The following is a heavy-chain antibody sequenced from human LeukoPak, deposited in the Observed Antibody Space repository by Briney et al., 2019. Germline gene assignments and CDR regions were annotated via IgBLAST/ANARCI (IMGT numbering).Heavy chain of an antibody. D-gene: IGHD3-22*01. CDR3: ARDTSDSSGYYWTLNWFDP. Sequence: PSETLSLTCTVSGGPISSYYWSWIRQPAGKGLEWIGRIYTSGSTNYNPSLKSRVTMSVDTSKNQFSLKLSSVTAADTAVYYCARDTSDSSGYYWTLNWFDPWGQGTLVTVSS. CDR2: IYTSGST. CDR1: GGPISSYY. J-gene: IGHJ5*02. V-gene: IGHV4-4*07.